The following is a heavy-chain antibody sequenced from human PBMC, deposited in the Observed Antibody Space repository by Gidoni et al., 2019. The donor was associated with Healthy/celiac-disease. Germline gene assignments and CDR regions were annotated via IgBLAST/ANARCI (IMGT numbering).Heavy chain of an antibody. J-gene: IGHJ6*02. Sequence: EVQLVESGGGLVTPGGSLRLSCAASGFTFRSYSMNGVRQAPGKGLEWVSSISSSSSYIYYADSVKGRFTISRDNAKNSLYLQMNSLRAEDTAVYYCAREMNVATTTYYYYGMDVWGQGTTVTVSS. V-gene: IGHV3-21*01. CDR2: ISSSSSYI. D-gene: IGHD5-12*01. CDR3: AREMNVATTTYYYYGMDV. CDR1: GFTFRSYS.